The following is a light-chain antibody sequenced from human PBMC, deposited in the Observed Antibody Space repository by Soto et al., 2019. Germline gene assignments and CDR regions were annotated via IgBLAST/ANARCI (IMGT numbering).Light chain of an antibody. V-gene: IGKV1-39*01. J-gene: IGKJ1*01. CDR1: QTIMTY. CDR3: QQSYNSPQT. Sequence: DIQMTQSPSSLSASVGDEVTITCRASQTIMTYLNWYQLKPGKPPRLLIYAASSLQSGVPSRFGGSGSGTDFTLTISSLQPEDFATYSCQQSYNSPQTFGRGTKVEIK. CDR2: AAS.